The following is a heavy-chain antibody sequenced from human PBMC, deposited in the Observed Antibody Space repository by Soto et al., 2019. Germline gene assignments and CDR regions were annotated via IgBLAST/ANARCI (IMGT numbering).Heavy chain of an antibody. V-gene: IGHV1-2*02. CDR3: ARDWGQNSGYV. D-gene: IGHD5-12*01. J-gene: IGHJ4*02. Sequence: ASVKVSCKASGSPFTAYFMHLLRQAPGQGLEWMGWINPTSGRTKNSPKFQGRVTMTRDTSVTTFYMEVSWLTSDDTAVYYCARDWGQNSGYVWGQGTLVTVSS. CDR2: INPTSGRT. CDR1: GSPFTAYF.